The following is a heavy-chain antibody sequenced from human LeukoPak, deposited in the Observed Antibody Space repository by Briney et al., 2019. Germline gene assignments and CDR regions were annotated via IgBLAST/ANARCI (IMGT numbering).Heavy chain of an antibody. D-gene: IGHD3-16*01. CDR3: ARDWAINH. CDR2: IKYDGTDT. Sequence: GRSLRLSCVASGFIFSGYGMHWVRQAPGKGLVWVSRIKYDGTDTTYADSVKGRFTISRDNAKNTLYLQMNSLRAEDTGVYYCARDWAINHWGQGTLVTVSS. CDR1: GFIFSGYG. J-gene: IGHJ5*02. V-gene: IGHV3-74*01.